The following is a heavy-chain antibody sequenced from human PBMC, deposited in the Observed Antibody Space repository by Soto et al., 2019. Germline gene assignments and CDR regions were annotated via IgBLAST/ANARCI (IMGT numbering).Heavy chain of an antibody. CDR1: GYTVISYA. V-gene: IGHV1-3*04. CDR3: ATAEGTVTTGWYGMDV. J-gene: IGHJ6*02. D-gene: IGHD4-17*01. CDR2: INTGNGNT. Sequence: QVQVMQSGAEVRKPGASVKISCLASGYTVISYALNWVRQAPGQRLEWMGRINTGNGNTDYSQRFQGRITITRDTSATTVYMELTSLTSEDTAVYYCATAEGTVTTGWYGMDVWGQGTTVIVSS.